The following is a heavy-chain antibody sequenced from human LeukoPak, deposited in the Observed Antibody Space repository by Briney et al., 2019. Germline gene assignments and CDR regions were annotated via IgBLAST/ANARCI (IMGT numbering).Heavy chain of an antibody. D-gene: IGHD1-14*01. Sequence: PGGSLRLSCAASGFTLSTNDMTWVRQAPGKGLEWVSVISGSGGSTYYADSAKGRFAISRDISKSTLYLQMNSLRAEDTAVYYCAKLKENHFDYWGQGTLVTVSS. J-gene: IGHJ4*02. CDR3: AKLKENHFDY. CDR2: ISGSGGST. CDR1: GFTLSTND. V-gene: IGHV3-23*01.